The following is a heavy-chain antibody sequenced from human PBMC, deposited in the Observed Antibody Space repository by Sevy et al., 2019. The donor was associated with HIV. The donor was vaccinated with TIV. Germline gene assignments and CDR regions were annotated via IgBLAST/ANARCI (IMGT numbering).Heavy chain of an antibody. V-gene: IGHV3-23*01. CDR1: GFSFNSYA. Sequence: GSLRLSCAASGFSFNSYAMNWVRQAPGKGLEWVSGISGSGDRTDSADSVKGRFIISRDNPKNRIYLQMTSLRVEDTAVYYCAKDRAVAGTFYFDSWGPGVLVTVSS. CDR3: AKDRAVAGTFYFDS. CDR2: ISGSGDRT. D-gene: IGHD6-13*01. J-gene: IGHJ4*02.